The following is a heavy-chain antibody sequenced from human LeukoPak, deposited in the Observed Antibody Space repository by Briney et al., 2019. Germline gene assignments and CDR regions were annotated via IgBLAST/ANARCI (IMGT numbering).Heavy chain of an antibody. Sequence: GGSLRLSCAASGFTFSDYYMSWIRQAPGKGLEWLSTITRSGSNLYYADSVKGRFTTSRDDAKDSVYLQMESLRVEDTAIYYCARNFDSWGQGTLVTVSS. CDR1: GFTFSDYY. J-gene: IGHJ4*02. V-gene: IGHV3-69-1*02. CDR2: ITRSGSNL. CDR3: ARNFDS.